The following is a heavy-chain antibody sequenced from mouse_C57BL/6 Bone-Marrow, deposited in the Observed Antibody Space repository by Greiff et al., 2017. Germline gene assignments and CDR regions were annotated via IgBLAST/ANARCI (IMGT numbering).Heavy chain of an antibody. CDR1: GYTFTSYG. J-gene: IGHJ2*01. V-gene: IGHV1-81*01. D-gene: IGHD2-5*01. CDR3: GTYYSNVFDY. CDR2: IYPRSGNT. Sequence: QVQLQQSGAVLARPGASVKLSCKASGYTFTSYGISWVKQRTGQGLEWIGEIYPRSGNTYYNEKFKGKATLTADKSSSTAYMELRSLTSEDSAVYFCGTYYSNVFDYWGQGTTLTVSS.